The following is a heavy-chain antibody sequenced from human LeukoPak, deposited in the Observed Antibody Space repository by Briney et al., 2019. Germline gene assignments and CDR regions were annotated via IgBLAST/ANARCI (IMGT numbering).Heavy chain of an antibody. V-gene: IGHV3-23*01. D-gene: IGHD3-22*01. J-gene: IGHJ4*02. CDR1: GFTFSSYA. CDR2: ISGSGGST. CDR3: ARVYDSSGYYYGSWDY. Sequence: GGSLRLSCAASGFTFSSYAMSWVRQAPGKGLEWVSAISGSGGSTYYADSVKGRFTISRDNSKNTLYPQMNSLRAEDTAVYYCARVYDSSGYYYGSWDYWGQGTLVTVSS.